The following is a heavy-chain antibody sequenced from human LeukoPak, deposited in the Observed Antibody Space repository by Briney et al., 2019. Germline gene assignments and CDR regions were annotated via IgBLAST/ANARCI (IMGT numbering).Heavy chain of an antibody. D-gene: IGHD4-11*01. CDR1: GYTFTSYG. Sequence: GASVKVSCKASGYTFTSYGISWVRQATGQGLEWMGWMNPNSANTGYAQKFQGRVTMTRNTSISTAYMELSSLRSEDTAVYYCARARTVGGVYYYYYMDVWGKGTTVTISS. J-gene: IGHJ6*03. CDR3: ARARTVGGVYYYYYMDV. CDR2: MNPNSANT. V-gene: IGHV1-8*02.